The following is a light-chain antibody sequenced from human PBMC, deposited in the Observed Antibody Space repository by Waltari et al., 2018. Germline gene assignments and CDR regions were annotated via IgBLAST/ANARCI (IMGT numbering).Light chain of an antibody. CDR3: QQYNNWPYT. CDR2: GAS. V-gene: IGKV3-15*01. Sequence: EIVLTQSPATLSLSPGERATLSCRASQSVSSYLAWYQQKPGQAPRLLIYGASTRATGIPARFSGSGSGTEFTLTISSLQSEDFAVYYCQQYNNWPYTFGQGTKLEIK. CDR1: QSVSSY. J-gene: IGKJ2*01.